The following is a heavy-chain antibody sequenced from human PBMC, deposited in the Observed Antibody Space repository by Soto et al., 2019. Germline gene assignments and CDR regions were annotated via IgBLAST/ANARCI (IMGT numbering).Heavy chain of an antibody. V-gene: IGHV3-30*18. CDR1: GFTFSSYG. Sequence: PGGSLRLSCAASGFTFSSYGMHWVRQAPGKGLEWVAVISYDGSNKYYADSVKGRFTISRDNSKNTLYLQMNSLRAEDTAVYYCAKGLHYYDSRNPGAFDIWGQGTMVTVSS. J-gene: IGHJ3*02. D-gene: IGHD3-22*01. CDR2: ISYDGSNK. CDR3: AKGLHYYDSRNPGAFDI.